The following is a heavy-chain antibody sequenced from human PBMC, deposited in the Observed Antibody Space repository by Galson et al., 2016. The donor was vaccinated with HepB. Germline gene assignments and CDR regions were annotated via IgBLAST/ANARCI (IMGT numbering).Heavy chain of an antibody. CDR1: GDSVSSSSAA. V-gene: IGHV6-1*01. CDR3: AASYFDSSGYAEGFDY. CDR2: TYYRSKWYN. J-gene: IGHJ4*02. D-gene: IGHD3-22*01. Sequence: CAISGDSVSSSSAAWNWIRQSPSRGLEWLGRTYYRSKWYNDYALSVKSRISIDPDTSKNQFSLQLSSVTPEDTAVYYCAASYFDSSGYAEGFDYWGQGTLVTVSS.